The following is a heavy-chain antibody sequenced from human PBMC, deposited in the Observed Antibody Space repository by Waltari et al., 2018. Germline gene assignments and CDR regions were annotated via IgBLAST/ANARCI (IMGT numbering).Heavy chain of an antibody. Sequence: QITMKESGPTLVKPTQTLTLTCTFSGFSLSTSGVGVGWIRQPPGKALEWLALIYWNDDKRYSPSLKSRLTITKDTSKNQVVLTMTNMDPVDTATYYCAHRRGYDSSGLPWGYWGQGTLVTVSS. D-gene: IGHD3-22*01. CDR1: GFSLSTSGVG. J-gene: IGHJ4*02. V-gene: IGHV2-5*01. CDR2: IYWNDDK. CDR3: AHRRGYDSSGLPWGY.